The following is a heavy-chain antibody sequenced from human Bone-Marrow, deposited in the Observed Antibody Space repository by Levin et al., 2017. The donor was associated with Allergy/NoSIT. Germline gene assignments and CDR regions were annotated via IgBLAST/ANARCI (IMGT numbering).Heavy chain of an antibody. V-gene: IGHV3-7*01. CDR1: VFTFDAYW. D-gene: IGHD3-22*01. CDR2: IKYDGSEK. J-gene: IGHJ3*02. Sequence: GESLKISCSASVFTFDAYWMTWVRQAPGGGLEWVAKIKYDGSEKKYVDSVKGRFTIARDNAKNLLLLQMNSVRAEDTAVYYCARIYDSTGYYSGVGAFDIWGQGTTVTVSS. CDR3: ARIYDSTGYYSGVGAFDI.